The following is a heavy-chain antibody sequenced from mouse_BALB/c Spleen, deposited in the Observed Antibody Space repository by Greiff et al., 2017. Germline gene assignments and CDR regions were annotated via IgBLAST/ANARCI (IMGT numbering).Heavy chain of an antibody. J-gene: IGHJ1*01. D-gene: IGHD1-1*01. CDR3: AIYYYGSTLYWYFDV. CDR2: INPSNGRT. CDR1: GYTFTSYW. Sequence: QVQLQQPGAELVKPGASVKLSCKASGYTFTSYWMHWVKQRPGQGLEWIGEINPSNGRTNYNEKFKSKATLTVDKSSSTAYMQLSSLTSEDSAVYYCAIYYYGSTLYWYFDVWGEGTTVTVSS. V-gene: IGHV1S81*02.